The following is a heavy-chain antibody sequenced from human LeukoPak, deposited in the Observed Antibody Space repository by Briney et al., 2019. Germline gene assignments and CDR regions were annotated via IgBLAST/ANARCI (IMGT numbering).Heavy chain of an antibody. Sequence: SVKVSCKASGGTFSSYAISWVRQAPGQGLEWMGGIIPIFGTANCAQKFQGRVTITADESTSTAYMELSSLRSEDTAVYYCAREGIESRSYDFWSGYSDNWFDPWGQGTLVTVSS. CDR1: GGTFSSYA. J-gene: IGHJ5*02. D-gene: IGHD3-3*01. CDR3: AREGIESRSYDFWSGYSDNWFDP. CDR2: IIPIFGTA. V-gene: IGHV1-69*13.